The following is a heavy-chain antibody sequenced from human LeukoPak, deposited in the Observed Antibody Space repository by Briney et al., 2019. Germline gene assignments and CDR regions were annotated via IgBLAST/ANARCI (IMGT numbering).Heavy chain of an antibody. CDR2: INHSGST. D-gene: IGHD1-26*01. J-gene: IGHJ4*02. CDR1: GGSFSGYY. Sequence: PSETLSLTCAVYGGSFSGYYWSWIRQPPGKGLEWIGKINHSGSTNYNPSLKSRVTISVDTSKNQFSLKLSSVTAADTAVYYCARSLGAFDYWGQGTLVTVSS. CDR3: ARSLGAFDY. V-gene: IGHV4-34*01.